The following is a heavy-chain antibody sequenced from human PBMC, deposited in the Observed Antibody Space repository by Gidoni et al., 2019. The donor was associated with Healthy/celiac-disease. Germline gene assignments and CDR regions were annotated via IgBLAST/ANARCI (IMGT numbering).Heavy chain of an antibody. CDR2: INQSGST. CDR3: ARAPTIVGAKRFDY. V-gene: IGHV4-34*01. J-gene: IGHJ4*02. D-gene: IGHD1-26*01. CDR1: GASFSGYY. Sequence: QVQLQQWGAGLLKPSETLSLTCAVYGASFSGYYWSWTRQPPGQGLEWIGEINQSGSTNYNPSLKSRVTISVDTSKNQFSLKLSSVTAADTAVYYCARAPTIVGAKRFDYWGQGTLVTVSS.